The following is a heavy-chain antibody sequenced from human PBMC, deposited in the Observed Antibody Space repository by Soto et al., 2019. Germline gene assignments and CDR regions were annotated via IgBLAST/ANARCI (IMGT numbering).Heavy chain of an antibody. CDR2: ISYDGSNK. J-gene: IGHJ6*02. CDR1: GFTFSSYG. CDR3: AKDKYYYDSSGPTDYGMDV. Sequence: GGSLRLSCAASGFTFSSYGMHWVRQAPGKGLEWVAVISYDGSNKYYADSVKGRFTISRDNSKNTLYLQMNSLRAEDTAVYYCAKDKYYYDSSGPTDYGMDVWGQGTTVTVSS. V-gene: IGHV3-30*18. D-gene: IGHD3-22*01.